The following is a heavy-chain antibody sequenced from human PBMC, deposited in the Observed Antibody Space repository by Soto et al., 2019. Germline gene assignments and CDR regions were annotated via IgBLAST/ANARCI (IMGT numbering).Heavy chain of an antibody. V-gene: IGHV3-48*01. D-gene: IGHD4-17*01. CDR1: GLTHSRHS. CDR2: ISSTTNSI. J-gene: IGHJ4*02. CDR3: ARDVYGDYALDS. Sequence: EVPLVESGGGLVQPGESLRLSCVASGLTHSRHSMNWVRLAPGKGLEWVSYISSTTNSIHYADSVKGRFTVSRDNAENSVYLQMNSLRVEDTAVYYCARDVYGDYALDSWGQGTLVTVTS.